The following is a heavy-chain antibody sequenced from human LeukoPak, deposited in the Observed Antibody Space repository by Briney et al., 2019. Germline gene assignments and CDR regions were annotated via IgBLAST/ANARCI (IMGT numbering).Heavy chain of an antibody. D-gene: IGHD4-17*01. CDR3: ARSPSTTVTDY. J-gene: IGHJ4*02. CDR2: ISSSSSYI. V-gene: IGHV3-21*01. CDR1: GFTFSSYS. Sequence: GGSLRLSCAASGFTFSSYSMNWVRQAPGKGLEWVSSISSSSSYIYYADSVKGRFTISRDNAKNSLYLQMNSLRAEDTALYYCARSPSTTVTDYWGQGTLVTVSS.